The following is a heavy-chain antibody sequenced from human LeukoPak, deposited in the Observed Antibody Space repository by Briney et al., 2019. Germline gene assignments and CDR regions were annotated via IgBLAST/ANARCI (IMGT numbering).Heavy chain of an antibody. CDR1: GGSISSYY. D-gene: IGHD2-15*01. CDR2: IYTSGST. J-gene: IGHJ6*03. V-gene: IGHV4-4*07. Sequence: SETLSLTCTVSGGSISSYYWSWIRQPAGKGLEWIGRIYTSGSTDYNPSLKSRVTMSVDTSKNQFSLKLSSVTAADTAVYYCARDLVCSGGSCYNVLDYYYYMDVWGKGTTVTVSS. CDR3: ARDLVCSGGSCYNVLDYYYYMDV.